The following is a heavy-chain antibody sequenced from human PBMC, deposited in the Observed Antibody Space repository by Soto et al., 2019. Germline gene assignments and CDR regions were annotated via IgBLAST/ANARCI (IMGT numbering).Heavy chain of an antibody. CDR1: GFTFSSYA. Sequence: GGSLRLSCAASGFTFSSYAMSWVRQAPGKGLEWVSAISGSGGSTYYADSVKGRFTISRDNSKNTLYLQMNSLRAEDTAVYYCAKVKDYYVSSGYSFDYWGQGTLVTVSS. CDR2: ISGSGGST. D-gene: IGHD3-22*01. V-gene: IGHV3-23*01. CDR3: AKVKDYYVSSGYSFDY. J-gene: IGHJ4*02.